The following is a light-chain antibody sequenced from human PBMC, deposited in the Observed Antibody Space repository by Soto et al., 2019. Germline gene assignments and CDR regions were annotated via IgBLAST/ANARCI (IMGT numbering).Light chain of an antibody. CDR2: DAS. Sequence: EIVMTQSPATLSVSPGEGATLSCKASQNVYNNLAWYQQRPGQPPRLLIYDASTRPTGISARFSGSGYGTEFTLTISSLQSEDFAVYFCQQCRNWPLTFGGGTKV. J-gene: IGKJ4*01. CDR3: QQCRNWPLT. CDR1: QNVYNN. V-gene: IGKV3-15*01.